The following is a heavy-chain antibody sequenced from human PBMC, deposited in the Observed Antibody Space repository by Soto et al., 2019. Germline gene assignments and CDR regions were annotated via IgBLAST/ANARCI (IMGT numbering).Heavy chain of an antibody. D-gene: IGHD6-19*01. CDR2: IWYDGSNK. Sequence: QVQLVESGGGVVQPGRSLRLSCAASGFTFSSYGMHWVRQAPGKGLEWVAVIWYDGSNKYYADSVKGRFTISRDNSKNALNLQMNSLGDEDTAVYYCARGEVLGWSQARLHDAFDIWGQGTMVTVSS. CDR1: GFTFSSYG. V-gene: IGHV3-33*01. CDR3: ARGEVLGWSQARLHDAFDI. J-gene: IGHJ3*02.